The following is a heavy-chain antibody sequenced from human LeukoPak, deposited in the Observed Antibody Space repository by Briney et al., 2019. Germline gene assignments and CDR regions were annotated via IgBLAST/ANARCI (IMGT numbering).Heavy chain of an antibody. J-gene: IGHJ4*02. CDR2: ISAYNGNT. CDR1: GYTFTSYG. CDR3: ARDDSSGYYSPTSLDY. D-gene: IGHD3-22*01. V-gene: IGHV1-18*01. Sequence: SVKVSCKASGYTFTSYGISWVRQAPGQGLEWMGWISAYNGNTNYAQKLQGRVTMTTDTSTSTAYMELRSLRSDDTAVYYYARDDSSGYYSPTSLDYWGQGTLVTVSS.